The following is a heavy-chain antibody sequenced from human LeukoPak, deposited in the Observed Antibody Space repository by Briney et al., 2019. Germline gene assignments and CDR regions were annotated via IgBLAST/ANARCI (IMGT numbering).Heavy chain of an antibody. D-gene: IGHD2-2*01. J-gene: IGHJ4*02. Sequence: SQTLSLTCAISGDSVSSNTASWNWIRQSPSRGLEWLGRTYYRSKWYNDYALSVKSRITLNPDTSKNQFSLQLNSVTPEDTAVYYCARGTLYATSWNFDYWGQGTMVTVSS. CDR3: ARGTLYATSWNFDY. V-gene: IGHV6-1*01. CDR1: GDSVSSNTAS. CDR2: TYYRSKWYN.